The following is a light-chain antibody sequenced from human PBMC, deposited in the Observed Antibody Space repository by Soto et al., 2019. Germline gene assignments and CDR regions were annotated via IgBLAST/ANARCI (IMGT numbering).Light chain of an antibody. CDR2: DTT. Sequence: QTVVTQEPSLTVSPGGTVTLTCGSSTGVVTNYHYPYWFQQKPGQAPRTLIYDTTDTHSWTPARFSGSLLGGKAALTLSGAQHEDEDEYYCLLSYSGTAVFGGGTQLTVL. J-gene: IGLJ7*01. V-gene: IGLV7-46*01. CDR3: LLSYSGTAV. CDR1: TGVVTNYHY.